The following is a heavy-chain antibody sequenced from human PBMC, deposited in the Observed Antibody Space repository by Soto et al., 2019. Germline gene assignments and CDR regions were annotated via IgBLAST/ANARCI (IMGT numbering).Heavy chain of an antibody. V-gene: IGHV3-23*01. CDR1: GFTFSSYA. J-gene: IGHJ2*01. CDR3: AKDLGYGSGSPQDWYFDL. Sequence: EVQLLESGGGLVQPGGSLRLSCAASGFTFSSYAMSWVRQAPGKGLEWVSAISGSGGSTYYADSVNGRFTISRDNSKNTLYLQMNSLRAEDTAVYYCAKDLGYGSGSPQDWYFDLWGRGTLVTVSS. CDR2: ISGSGGST. D-gene: IGHD3-10*01.